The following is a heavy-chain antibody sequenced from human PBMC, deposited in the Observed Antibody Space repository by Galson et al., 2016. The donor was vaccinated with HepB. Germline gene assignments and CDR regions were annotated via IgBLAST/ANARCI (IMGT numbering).Heavy chain of an antibody. V-gene: IGHV3-33*01. CDR1: GFNFSSSV. Sequence: SLRLSCAASGFNFSSSVMHWVRQAPGKGLEWVAVIWYDGSNKQYVDSVKGRFTISRDNSKRTVYLQMVSLRAEDTAVYYCARDKDHAMDVWGQGTTVTVSS. CDR3: ARDKDHAMDV. CDR2: IWYDGSNK. J-gene: IGHJ6*02.